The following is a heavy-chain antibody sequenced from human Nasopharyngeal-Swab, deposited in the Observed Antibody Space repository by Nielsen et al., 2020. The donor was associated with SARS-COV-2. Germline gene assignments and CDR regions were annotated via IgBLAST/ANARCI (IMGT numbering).Heavy chain of an antibody. D-gene: IGHD3-3*01. CDR2: ISSNGGST. CDR1: RFTFSSYA. Sequence: GESLKISCSASRFTFSSYAMHWVRQAPGKGLEYVSAISSNGGSTYYADSVKGRFTISRDNSKNTLYLQMSSLRAEDTAVYYCVKCDCGFWSGSGIYFQHWGQGTLVTVSS. V-gene: IGHV3-64D*06. CDR3: VKCDCGFWSGSGIYFQH. J-gene: IGHJ1*01.